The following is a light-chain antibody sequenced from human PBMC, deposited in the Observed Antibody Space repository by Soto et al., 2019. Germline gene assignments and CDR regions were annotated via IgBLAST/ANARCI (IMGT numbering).Light chain of an antibody. CDR2: RAS. J-gene: IGKJ1*01. Sequence: EIVMTQSPATLSVSPGERATLSCRASQSVSSYLAWYQQKPGQAPRLLIYRASTRATGFPARFSGSGSGTEFTLTISGLQSEDFAVYYCQQYNNWPRTFGQGTKVDIK. CDR3: QQYNNWPRT. CDR1: QSVSSY. V-gene: IGKV3-15*01.